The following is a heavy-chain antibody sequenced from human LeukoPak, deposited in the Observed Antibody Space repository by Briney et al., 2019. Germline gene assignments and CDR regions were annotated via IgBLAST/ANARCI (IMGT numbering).Heavy chain of an antibody. CDR1: GYTFTGYY. CDR2: INPNSGGT. D-gene: IGHD3-9*01. V-gene: IGHV1-2*02. CDR3: ARVVGLRYFDWLFEDAPYYYYMDV. Sequence: ASVKVSCKASGYTFTGYYIHWVRQAPGQGLEWMGWINPNSGGTNYAQKFQGRVTMTRGTSISTAYMELSRLRSDDTAVYYCARVVGLRYFDWLFEDAPYYYYMDVWGKGTTVTISS. J-gene: IGHJ6*03.